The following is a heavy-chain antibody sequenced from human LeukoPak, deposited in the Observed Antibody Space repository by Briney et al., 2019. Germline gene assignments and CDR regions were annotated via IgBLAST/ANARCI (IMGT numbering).Heavy chain of an antibody. CDR1: GFAFSRYW. Sequence: GGSLRLSCAASGFAFSRYWMSWVRQAPGKGLEWVANIKKDGSEKYYVDSVKGRFTISRDNAKNSLYLQMNSLRAEDTAVYYCARLLVYNSGGEAFDYWGPGTLVTVSS. J-gene: IGHJ4*02. V-gene: IGHV3-7*01. CDR3: ARLLVYNSGGEAFDY. CDR2: IKKDGSEK. D-gene: IGHD3-10*01.